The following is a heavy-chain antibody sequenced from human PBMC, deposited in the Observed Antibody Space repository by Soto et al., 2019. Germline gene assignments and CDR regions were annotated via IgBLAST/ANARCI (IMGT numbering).Heavy chain of an antibody. J-gene: IGHJ4*02. V-gene: IGHV4-30-4*01. Sequence: QVQLQESGPGLVKPSQTLSLTCTVSGGSISDGAYYWSWIRQPPGKGLEWIGHIYDSGNTHHNPSLKSRLTISVDTSKNHFSLNLNSVTAADTAVYYCASGLSGDKVDQWGQGTLVTVSS. CDR3: ASGLSGDKVDQ. CDR1: GGSISDGAYY. CDR2: IYDSGNT. D-gene: IGHD2-21*01.